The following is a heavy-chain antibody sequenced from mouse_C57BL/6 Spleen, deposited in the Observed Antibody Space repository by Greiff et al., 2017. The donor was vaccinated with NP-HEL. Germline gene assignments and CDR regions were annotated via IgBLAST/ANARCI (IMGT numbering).Heavy chain of an antibody. CDR3: ARSGNPYYDYAYYAMDY. CDR2: IYTSDSET. J-gene: IGHJ4*01. CDR1: GYTFTSYW. D-gene: IGHD2-4*01. V-gene: IGHV1-61*01. Sequence: QVQLQQPGAELVRPGSSVKLSCKASGYTFTSYWMDWVKQRPGQGLEWIGNIYTSDSETHYNQKFKDKATLTVDKSSSTAYMQLSSLTSEDSAVYYCARSGNPYYDYAYYAMDYWGQGTSVTVSS.